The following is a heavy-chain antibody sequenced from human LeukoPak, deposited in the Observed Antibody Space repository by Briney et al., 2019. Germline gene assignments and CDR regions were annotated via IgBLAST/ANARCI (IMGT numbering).Heavy chain of an antibody. CDR2: INPNSGGT. CDR1: GYTVTDYY. J-gene: IGHJ4*02. D-gene: IGHD6-13*01. CDR3: ARDRSSSFPYYFDY. V-gene: IGHV1-2*02. Sequence: GASVKVSCKASGYTVTDYYMHWVRQAPGQGLEWMGWINPNSGGTNYAQKFQGRVTMTRDTSISTAYMELSRLRSADTAVYYCARDRSSSFPYYFDYWGQGTLVTVSS.